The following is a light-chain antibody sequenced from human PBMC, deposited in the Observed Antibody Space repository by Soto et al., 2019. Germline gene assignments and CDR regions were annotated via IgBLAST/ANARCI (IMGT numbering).Light chain of an antibody. CDR3: QQYGSSPYT. J-gene: IGKJ2*01. Sequence: EILLTQSPGTLSLSPGERATLSCRASQSVRNSYLAWYQQKPGQAPRLLIYGASGRATGIPDRFSGSGSGTDFTLTISRLEREDFAVYYCQQYGSSPYTFGQGTKLEI. V-gene: IGKV3-20*01. CDR1: QSVRNSY. CDR2: GAS.